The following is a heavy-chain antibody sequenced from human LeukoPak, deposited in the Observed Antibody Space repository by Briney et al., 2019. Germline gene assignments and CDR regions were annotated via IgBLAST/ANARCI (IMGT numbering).Heavy chain of an antibody. CDR2: IYYSGST. V-gene: IGHV4-39*07. CDR1: GGSISSSSYY. Sequence: SETLSLTCTVSGGSISSSSYYWGWIRQPPGKGLEWIGSIYYSGSTYYNPSLKSRVTISVDTSKNQFSLKLTSVTAADTAVYFCARGIVGSRDFYFRYYFDYWGQGTLVTVSS. D-gene: IGHD3/OR15-3a*01. CDR3: ARGIVGSRDFYFRYYFDY. J-gene: IGHJ4*02.